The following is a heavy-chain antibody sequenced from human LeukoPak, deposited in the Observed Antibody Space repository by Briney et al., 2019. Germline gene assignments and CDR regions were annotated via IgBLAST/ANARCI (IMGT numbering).Heavy chain of an antibody. V-gene: IGHV3-23*01. CDR3: ARRAGGYSHPYDY. CDR1: GFTFSNYA. Sequence: GGSLRLSCAASGFTFSNYAMSWVRQAPGKGLEWVSGISGSGARTDYADFVKGRFTISRDNPKNTLFLQMNSLRAEDTAVYYCARRAGGYSHPYDYWGQGTLVTVSS. CDR2: ISGSGART. D-gene: IGHD4-23*01. J-gene: IGHJ4*02.